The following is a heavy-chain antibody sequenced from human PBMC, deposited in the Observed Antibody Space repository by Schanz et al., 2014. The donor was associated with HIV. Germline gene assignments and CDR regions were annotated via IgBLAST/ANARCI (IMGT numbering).Heavy chain of an antibody. CDR3: TKEVPPDV. J-gene: IGHJ6*02. CDR1: GFMFSSYG. D-gene: IGHD1-1*01. CDR2: VSSGGSRT. Sequence: EVQVLESGGGLVQPGGSLRLSCAASGFMFSSYGMSWVRQAPGKGLEWVSIVSSGGSRTYYADSLKGRFTISRDNSKNTVYLHMKGLRAEDTAVYYCTKEVPPDVWGQGTTVTVSS. V-gene: IGHV3-23*01.